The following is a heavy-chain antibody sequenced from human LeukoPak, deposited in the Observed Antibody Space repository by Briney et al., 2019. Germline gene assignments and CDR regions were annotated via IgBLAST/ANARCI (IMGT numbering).Heavy chain of an antibody. J-gene: IGHJ3*02. V-gene: IGHV3-23*01. D-gene: IGHD1-26*01. CDR3: ARGGSYLSAFDI. Sequence: TGGSLRLSCAASGFTFSSYGMNWVRQAPGKGLEWVSGISGTGGYSYYADSVKGRFTVSRDNSKNTLYLQMNSLRAEDTAVYYCARGGSYLSAFDIWGQGTMVTVSS. CDR2: ISGTGGYS. CDR1: GFTFSSYG.